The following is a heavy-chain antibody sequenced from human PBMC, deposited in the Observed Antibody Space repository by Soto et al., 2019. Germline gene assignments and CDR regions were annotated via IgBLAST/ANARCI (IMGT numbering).Heavy chain of an antibody. Sequence: GASVKVSCKASGYTFTSYAMHWVRQAPGQRLEWMGWINAGNGNTKYSQKFQGRVTITRDTSASTAYMELSSLRSEDTAVHYCARDSAYYGDYPWGQGTLVTVSS. D-gene: IGHD4-17*01. CDR3: ARDSAYYGDYP. V-gene: IGHV1-3*01. CDR1: GYTFTSYA. J-gene: IGHJ5*02. CDR2: INAGNGNT.